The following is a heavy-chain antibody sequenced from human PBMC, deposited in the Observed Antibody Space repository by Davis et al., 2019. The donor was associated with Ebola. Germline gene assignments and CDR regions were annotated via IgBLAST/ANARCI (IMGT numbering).Heavy chain of an antibody. CDR1: GFSFSNYG. Sequence: GGSLRLSCAASGFSFSNYGMHWVRQAPGKGLEWVSYIGSSGSTISYADSVKGRFTISRDNAKNSLYLQMNSLRAEDTAVYYCAVATLMTSDYWGQGTLVTVSS. CDR2: IGSSGSTI. J-gene: IGHJ4*02. D-gene: IGHD1-26*01. CDR3: AVATLMTSDY. V-gene: IGHV3-48*04.